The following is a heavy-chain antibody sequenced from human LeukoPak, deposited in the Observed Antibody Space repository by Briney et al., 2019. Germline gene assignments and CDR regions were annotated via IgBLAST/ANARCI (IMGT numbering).Heavy chain of an antibody. J-gene: IGHJ4*02. D-gene: IGHD2-21*02. CDR2: ISGSGGST. V-gene: IGHV3-23*01. CDR1: GFTFSNYA. Sequence: TGGSLRLSCAASGFTFSNYALTWVRQAPGKGLEWVSAISGSGGSTYYADSVKGRFTISRDNSKNTLYLQMNSLRAEDTAVYYCAKGNTPVAYCGGDCYPLHYWGQGTLVTVSS. CDR3: AKGNTPVAYCGGDCYPLHY.